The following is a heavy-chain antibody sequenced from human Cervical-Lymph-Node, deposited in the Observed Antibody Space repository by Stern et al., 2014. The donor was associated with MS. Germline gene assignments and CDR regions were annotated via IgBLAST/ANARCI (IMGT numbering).Heavy chain of an antibody. J-gene: IGHJ4*02. CDR1: GGSVSSGSHY. D-gene: IGHD1-14*01. V-gene: IGHV4-61*01. Sequence: QVQLQESGPGLVQPSETLSLTCTVSGGSVSSGSHYWSCIRQPPGKGREGIGYTYYSESTNYDPSLKSRVTISLDTSKSQFSLKLSSVTAADTAVYYCARVTVIGEYFDYWGQGNLVTVSS. CDR3: ARVTVIGEYFDY. CDR2: TYYSEST.